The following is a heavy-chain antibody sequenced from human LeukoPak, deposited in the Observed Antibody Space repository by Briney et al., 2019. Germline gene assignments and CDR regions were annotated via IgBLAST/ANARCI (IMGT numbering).Heavy chain of an antibody. CDR1: GYTFTSYY. V-gene: IGHV1-46*01. D-gene: IGHD2-15*01. J-gene: IGHJ4*02. Sequence: ASVKVSCKASGYTFTSYYMHWVRQAPGQGLEWMGIINPSGGSTSYAQKFQGRVTMTRDSSTSTVYMELSSLRSDDAAVYYCARAVVVVATTAGDYWGQGTLVTVSS. CDR3: ARAVVVVATTAGDY. CDR2: INPSGGST.